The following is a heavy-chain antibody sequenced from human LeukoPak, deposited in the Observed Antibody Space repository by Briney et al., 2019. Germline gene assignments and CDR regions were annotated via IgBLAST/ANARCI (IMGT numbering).Heavy chain of an antibody. V-gene: IGHV3-74*01. J-gene: IGHJ4*02. CDR2: IYSDGSTT. D-gene: IGHD1-26*01. Sequence: GGSLRLSCAASGFTFNSYWMPWVRQAPGKGLAWVSRIYSDGSTTNYADSVKGRFTISRDNSKNTLYLQMNSLRAEDTAVYYCASKRVGATYFDYWGQGTLVTVSS. CDR3: ASKRVGATYFDY. CDR1: GFTFNSYW.